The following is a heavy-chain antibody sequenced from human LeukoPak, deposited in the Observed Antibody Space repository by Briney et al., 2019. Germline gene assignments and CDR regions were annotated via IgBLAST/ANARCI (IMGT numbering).Heavy chain of an antibody. CDR3: AKADDSSGYYRSVDY. CDR2: ISGSGGST. CDR1: GFTFSSYA. J-gene: IGHJ4*02. D-gene: IGHD3-22*01. Sequence: GGSLRLSCAASGFTFSSYAMSWVRQAPGKGLEWVSAISGSGGSTYYADSVKGRFTISRDNSKNTLYLQMNSLRAEDTAVYYCAKADDSSGYYRSVDYWGQGTLVTVSS. V-gene: IGHV3-23*01.